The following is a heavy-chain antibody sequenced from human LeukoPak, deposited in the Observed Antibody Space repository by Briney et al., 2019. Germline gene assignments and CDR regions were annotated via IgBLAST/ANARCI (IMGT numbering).Heavy chain of an antibody. V-gene: IGHV4-59*01. J-gene: IGHJ4*02. CDR3: ARGEMSEAFGESLGNN. CDR1: GGPISRYY. CDR2: IYYIGST. Sequence: SETLSLTCTVSGGPISRYYCSWIRQPPGKGLEWIRYIYYIGSTNYNPPLKSRVTIPVDTSKNQFSLKLTAVTAADTAVYYCARGEMSEAFGESLGNNWGQGTLVTVSS. D-gene: IGHD3-10*01.